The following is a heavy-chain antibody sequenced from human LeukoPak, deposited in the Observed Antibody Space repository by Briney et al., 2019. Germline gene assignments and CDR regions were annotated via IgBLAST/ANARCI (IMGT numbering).Heavy chain of an antibody. CDR1: GFTFSSYS. CDR2: VSSTSSFI. CDR3: ARVIPTTPFGGFDF. J-gene: IGHJ4*02. V-gene: IGHV3-21*01. Sequence: GGSLRLSCAASGFTFSSYSINWVRQAPGKGLEWVSCVSSTSSFIYYADSVKGRFTISRDNAKNSLYLQMNSLRAEDTAVYYCARVIPTTPFGGFDFWGQGALVTVSS. D-gene: IGHD3-10*01.